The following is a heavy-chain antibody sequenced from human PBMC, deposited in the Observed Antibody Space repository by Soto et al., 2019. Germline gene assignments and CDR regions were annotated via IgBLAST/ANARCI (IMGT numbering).Heavy chain of an antibody. D-gene: IGHD3-10*01. CDR3: ATGGVPTNNYYDYYVDV. J-gene: IGHJ6*03. CDR2: IYSGGST. CDR1: GFTVSSNY. Sequence: EVQLVESGGGLVQPGGSLRLSCAASGFTVSSNYMSWVRQAPGKGLEWVSVIYSGGSTYYSDSVKGRFTISRDNSKNTLYLQMNSLRDEYTAVDYGATGGVPTNNYYDYYVDVWGRGTTVPVSS. V-gene: IGHV3-66*01.